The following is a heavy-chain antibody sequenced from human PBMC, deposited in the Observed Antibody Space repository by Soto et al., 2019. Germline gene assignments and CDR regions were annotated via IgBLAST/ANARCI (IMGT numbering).Heavy chain of an antibody. CDR2: IYYSGST. CDR1: GGSISSGDYY. Sequence: SETLSLTCTVSGGSISSGDYYWSWIRQPPGKGLEWIGYIYYSGSTYYNPSLKSRVTISVDTSKNQFSLKLSSVTAADTAVYYCARGYYGSGSFRDWFDPWGQGTLVTVSS. CDR3: ARGYYGSGSFRDWFDP. J-gene: IGHJ5*02. D-gene: IGHD3-10*01. V-gene: IGHV4-30-4*01.